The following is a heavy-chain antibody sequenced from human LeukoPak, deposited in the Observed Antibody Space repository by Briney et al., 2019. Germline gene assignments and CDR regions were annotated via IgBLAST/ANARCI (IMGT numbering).Heavy chain of an antibody. CDR1: GGSISSSSYY. CDR3: ARSSSGSYNVDWYFDL. V-gene: IGHV4-39*01. Sequence: SETLSLTCTVSGGSISSSSYYWGWIRQPPGKGLEWIGSIHYSGSTYYNPSLKSRVTISVDTSKNQFSLKLSSVTAADTAVYYCARSSSGSYNVDWYFDLWGRGTLVTVSS. CDR2: IHYSGST. D-gene: IGHD1-26*01. J-gene: IGHJ2*01.